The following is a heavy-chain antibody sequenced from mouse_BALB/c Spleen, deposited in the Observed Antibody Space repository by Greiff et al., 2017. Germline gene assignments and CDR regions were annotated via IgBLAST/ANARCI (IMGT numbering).Heavy chain of an antibody. CDR3: ARSPPGRTWFAY. CDR2: ISSGGST. Sequence: EVMLVESGGGLVKPGGSLKLSCAASGFTFSSYAMSWVRQTPEKRLEWVASISSGGSTYYPDSVKGRFTISRDNARNILYLQMSSLRSEDTAMYYCARSPPGRTWFAYWGQGTLVTVSA. J-gene: IGHJ3*01. D-gene: IGHD1-1*01. CDR1: GFTFSSYA. V-gene: IGHV5-6-5*01.